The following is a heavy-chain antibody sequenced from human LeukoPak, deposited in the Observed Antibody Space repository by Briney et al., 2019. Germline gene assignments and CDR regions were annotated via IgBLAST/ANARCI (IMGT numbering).Heavy chain of an antibody. D-gene: IGHD6-6*01. J-gene: IGHJ4*02. CDR3: AKDDRYSSSSGAY. Sequence: GGSLRLSCAASGFTFSSYSMNWVRQAPGKGLEWVLSISSSSSYIYYADSVKDRFTISRDNAKNSLYLQMNSLRAEDTAVYYCAKDDRYSSSSGAYWGQGTLVTVSS. CDR1: GFTFSSYS. V-gene: IGHV3-21*04. CDR2: ISSSSSYI.